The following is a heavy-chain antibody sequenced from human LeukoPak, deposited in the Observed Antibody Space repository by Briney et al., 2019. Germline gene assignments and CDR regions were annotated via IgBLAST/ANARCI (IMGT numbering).Heavy chain of an antibody. CDR1: GYTFTSYD. D-gene: IGHD5-18*01. Sequence: ASVKVSCKASGYTFTSYDINWVRQATGQGLEWMGWINPNSGNTGYAQKFQGRVTITRNTSISTAYMELSSLRSEDTAVYYCARTQRRGYSYGYHYWGQGTLVTVSS. V-gene: IGHV1-8*03. CDR3: ARTQRRGYSYGYHY. J-gene: IGHJ4*02. CDR2: INPNSGNT.